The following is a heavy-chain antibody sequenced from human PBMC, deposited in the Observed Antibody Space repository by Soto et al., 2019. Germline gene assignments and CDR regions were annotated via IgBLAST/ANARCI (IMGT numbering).Heavy chain of an antibody. CDR3: VRTPTKYFDSSGCNCYFDS. Sequence: PSETLSLTCSVSGDSVSSDNHFWSWIRQPPGKGLEWLGYASYSGSTNYSPSLTRRVTISVDMFKNRVSLRLTSVTAADTAVYYCVRTPTKYFDSSGCNCYFDSWGQGKLVTVSS. V-gene: IGHV4-61*01. CDR1: GDSVSSDNHF. CDR2: ASYSGST. D-gene: IGHD3-22*01. J-gene: IGHJ4*02.